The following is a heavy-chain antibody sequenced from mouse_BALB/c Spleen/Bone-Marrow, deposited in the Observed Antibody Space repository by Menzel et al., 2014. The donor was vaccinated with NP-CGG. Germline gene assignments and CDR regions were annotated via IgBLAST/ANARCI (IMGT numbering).Heavy chain of an antibody. CDR1: GYTFSSYW. CDR3: TRQGFAC. J-gene: IGHJ3*01. CDR2: ILPGSGNT. V-gene: IGHV1-9*01. Sequence: VKLMESGPELMKPGASVKISCKATGYTFSSYWIEWVKPRPGHGLEWIGEILPGSGNTHYNEKFKGKATFTADTSSNTSYMQLSSLTSEDSAVYCCTRQGFACWGQGTLVTVSA.